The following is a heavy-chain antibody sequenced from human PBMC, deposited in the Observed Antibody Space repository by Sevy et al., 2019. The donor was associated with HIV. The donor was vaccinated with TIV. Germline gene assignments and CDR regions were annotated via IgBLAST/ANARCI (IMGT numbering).Heavy chain of an antibody. CDR1: XGSISSSSYY. CDR3: ARSEVIGYSSXWSTPFFGGEVNFDY. Sequence: SETLSLTCTVSXGSISSSSYYWGWIRQPPGKGLEWIGSIYYSGSTYYNPSLKSRVTISVDTSKNQFSLKLSSVTAADTAVYYXARSEVIGYSSXWSTPFFGGEVNFDYWGQGTLVTVSS. D-gene: IGHD6-13*01. J-gene: IGHJ4*02. V-gene: IGHV4-39*01. CDR2: IYYSGST.